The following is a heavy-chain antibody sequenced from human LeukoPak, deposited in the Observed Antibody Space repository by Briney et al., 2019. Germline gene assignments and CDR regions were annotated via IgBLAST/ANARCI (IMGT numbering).Heavy chain of an antibody. D-gene: IGHD2-15*01. CDR2: ITDNGNTT. Sequence: PGGSLRLSCAASGFTFSSYAMNWVRLSAGKGLEWVSAITDNGNTTYYADSVQGRFTISRDNSKSTLYLQMNSLGVEDTAVYYCATLRLSDHFDYWGQGTLVTVSS. J-gene: IGHJ4*02. CDR1: GFTFSSYA. CDR3: ATLRLSDHFDY. V-gene: IGHV3-23*05.